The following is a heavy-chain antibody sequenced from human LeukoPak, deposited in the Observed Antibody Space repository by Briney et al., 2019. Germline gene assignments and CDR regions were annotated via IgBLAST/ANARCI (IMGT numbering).Heavy chain of an antibody. J-gene: IGHJ4*02. CDR2: ISGSGGST. V-gene: IGHV3-23*01. D-gene: IGHD3-9*01. Sequence: PGGSRRLSCAASGFTFSSYAMSWVRQAPGKGLEWVSAISGSGGSTYYADSVKGRFTISRDNSKNTLYLQMNSLRAEDTAVYYCAKEIIAYDILTEFDYWGQGTLVTVSS. CDR1: GFTFSSYA. CDR3: AKEIIAYDILTEFDY.